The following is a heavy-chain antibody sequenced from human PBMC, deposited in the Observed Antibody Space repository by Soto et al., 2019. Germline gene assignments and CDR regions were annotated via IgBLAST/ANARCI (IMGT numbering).Heavy chain of an antibody. V-gene: IGHV4-31*03. CDR3: ARVGDSSGQYLYYFDY. D-gene: IGHD3-22*01. CDR2: IYYSGST. Sequence: QVQLQESGPGLVKPSQTLSLTCTVSGGSISSGGYYWSWIRQHPGKGLEWIGYIYYSGSTYYNPSLKSRVTISLDTSKNQFSLKLSSVTVADTAVYYCARVGDSSGQYLYYFDYWGQGTLVTVSS. CDR1: GGSISSGGYY. J-gene: IGHJ4*02.